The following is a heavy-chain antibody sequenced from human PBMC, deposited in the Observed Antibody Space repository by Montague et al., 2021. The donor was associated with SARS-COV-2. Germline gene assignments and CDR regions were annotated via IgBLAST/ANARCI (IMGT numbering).Heavy chain of an antibody. V-gene: IGHV4-61*01. J-gene: IGHJ4*02. D-gene: IGHD3-22*01. CDR1: GGSVSSGSYF. Sequence: SETLSLTCTVSGGSVSSGSYFWNWIRQPPGKGLEWIGYKYYSGSTNYNPSLKSRVTISVDKSKNQFSLKLTSVTAADTAGYYCARTRFESRGCYIPPFDYWGQGTLVTVSS. CDR3: ARTRFESRGCYIPPFDY. CDR2: KYYSGST.